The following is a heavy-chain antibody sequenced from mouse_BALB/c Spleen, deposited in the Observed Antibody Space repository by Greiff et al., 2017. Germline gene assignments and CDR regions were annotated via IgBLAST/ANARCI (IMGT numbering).Heavy chain of an antibody. J-gene: IGHJ3*01. CDR1: GFTFSSYG. D-gene: IGHD4-1*01. V-gene: IGHV5-6-3*01. CDR3: ARANWDRPAWFAY. Sequence: EVKLVESGGGLVQPGGSLKLSCAASGFTFSSYGMSWVRQTPDKRLELVATINSNGGSTYYPDSVKGRFTISRDNAKNTLYLQMSSLKSEDTAMYYCARANWDRPAWFAYWGQGTLVTVSA. CDR2: INSNGGST.